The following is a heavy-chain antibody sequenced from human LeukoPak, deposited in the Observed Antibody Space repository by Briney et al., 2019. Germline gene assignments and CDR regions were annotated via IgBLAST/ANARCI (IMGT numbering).Heavy chain of an antibody. CDR3: ARQITMIVVDPDAFDI. J-gene: IGHJ3*02. CDR1: GYTFTSYY. CDR2: INPSGGST. D-gene: IGHD3-22*01. Sequence: ASVKVSCKASGYTFTSYYMHWVRQAPGQGLEWMGIINPSGGSTSYAQKFQGRVTMTRDMSTSTVYMELRSLRSDDTAVYYCARQITMIVVDPDAFDIWGQGTMVTVSS. V-gene: IGHV1-46*01.